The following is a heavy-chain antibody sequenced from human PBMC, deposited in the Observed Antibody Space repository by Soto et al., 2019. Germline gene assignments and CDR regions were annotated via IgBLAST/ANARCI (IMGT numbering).Heavy chain of an antibody. CDR2: ISYDGSNK. D-gene: IGHD5-18*01. CDR3: ARDRNGWIPEDY. CDR1: GFTFSSYA. J-gene: IGHJ4*02. V-gene: IGHV3-30-3*01. Sequence: QVQLVESGGGVVQPGRSLRLSCAASGFTFSSYAMHWVRQAPGKGLEWVAVISYDGSNKYYADSVKGRFTISRDNSKNTLDLQMNSLRAEDTAVYYCARDRNGWIPEDYWGQGTLVTVSS.